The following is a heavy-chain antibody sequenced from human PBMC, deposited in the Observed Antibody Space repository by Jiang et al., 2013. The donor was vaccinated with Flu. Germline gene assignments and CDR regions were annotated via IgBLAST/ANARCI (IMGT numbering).Heavy chain of an antibody. Sequence: SGAEVKKPGASVKASCKASGYTFTSYYMHWVRQAPGQGLEWMGIINPSGGSTSYAQKFQGRVTMTRDTSTSTVYMELSSLRSEDTAVYYCARVPMGSSSPEGPLDYWGQGTLVTVSS. J-gene: IGHJ4*02. V-gene: IGHV1-46*01. CDR1: GYTFTSYY. CDR3: ARVPMGSSSPEGPLDY. CDR2: INPSGGST. D-gene: IGHD6-13*01.